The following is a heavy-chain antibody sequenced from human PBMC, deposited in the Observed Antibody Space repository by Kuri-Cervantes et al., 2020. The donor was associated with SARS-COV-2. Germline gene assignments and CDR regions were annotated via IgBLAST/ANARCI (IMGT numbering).Heavy chain of an antibody. CDR3: ARTPRIAAAGRGAFDI. D-gene: IGHD6-13*01. CDR1: GYTFTGYY. J-gene: IGHJ3*02. CDR2: INPSGGST. V-gene: IGHV1-46*01. Sequence: ASVKVSCKASGYTFTGYYMHWVRQAPGQGLEWMGIINPSGGSTSYAQKFQGRVTMTRDTSTSTVYMELSSLRSEDTAVYYCARTPRIAAAGRGAFDIWGQGTMVTVSS.